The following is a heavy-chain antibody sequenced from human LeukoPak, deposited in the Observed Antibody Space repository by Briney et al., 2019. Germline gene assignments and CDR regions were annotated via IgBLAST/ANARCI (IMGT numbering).Heavy chain of an antibody. CDR2: ISSSSSYI. V-gene: IGHV3-21*01. Sequence: KAGGSLRLSCAASGFTFSSYSMNWVRQAPGKGLEWVSSISSSSSYIYYADSVKGRFTISRDNAKNSLYLQMNSLRAEDTAVYYCARSRTDDAFDIWGQGTMVTVSS. CDR3: ARSRTDDAFDI. CDR1: GFTFSSYS. D-gene: IGHD1-1*01. J-gene: IGHJ3*02.